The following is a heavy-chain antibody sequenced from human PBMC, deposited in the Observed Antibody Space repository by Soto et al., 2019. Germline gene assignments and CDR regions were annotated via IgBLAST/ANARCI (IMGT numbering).Heavy chain of an antibody. D-gene: IGHD5-18*01. J-gene: IGHJ4*02. CDR1: GFTFSSYG. Sequence: QVQLVESGGGVVQPGRSLRLSCAASGFTFSSYGMHWVRQAPGKGLEWVAVISYDGSNKYYADSVKGRFTTSRDNSKNTLYLQMNSLRAEDTAVYYCAKGDTAMVTWGLFDYWGQGTLVTVSS. CDR3: AKGDTAMVTWGLFDY. CDR2: ISYDGSNK. V-gene: IGHV3-30*18.